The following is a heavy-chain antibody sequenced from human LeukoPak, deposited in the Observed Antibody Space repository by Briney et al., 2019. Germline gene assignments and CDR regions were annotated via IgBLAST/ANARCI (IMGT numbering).Heavy chain of an antibody. Sequence: SVKVSCKASGGTFSSYAISWVRQAPGQGLEWTGRIIPILGIANYAQKFQGRVTITADKSTSTAYMELSSLRSEDTAVYYCAKVGGYSYGYPFDYWGQGTLVTVSS. J-gene: IGHJ4*02. D-gene: IGHD5-18*01. CDR3: AKVGGYSYGYPFDY. V-gene: IGHV1-69*04. CDR1: GGTFSSYA. CDR2: IIPILGIA.